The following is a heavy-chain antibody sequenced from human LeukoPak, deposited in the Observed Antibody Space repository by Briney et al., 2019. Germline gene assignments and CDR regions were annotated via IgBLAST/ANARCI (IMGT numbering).Heavy chain of an antibody. V-gene: IGHV4-59*01. Sequence: SETLSLTCTVSGGSINSYYWTWIRQPPGKGLEWIGYIYYSGSTHYNPSLNSRVTISMDTSKNHFPLKLSSVTAADTAIYYCARTSRHFYGSGSNLTPWPADMDVWGQGTKVTVSS. CDR3: ARTSRHFYGSGSNLTPWPADMDV. J-gene: IGHJ6*02. CDR1: GGSINSYY. D-gene: IGHD3-10*01. CDR2: IYYSGST.